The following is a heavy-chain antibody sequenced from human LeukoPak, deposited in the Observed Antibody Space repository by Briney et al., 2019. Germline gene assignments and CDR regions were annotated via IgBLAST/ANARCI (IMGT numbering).Heavy chain of an antibody. CDR1: VFTHLIHD. J-gene: IGHJ4*02. V-gene: IGHV3-13*01. CDR2: LSSGCHA. CDR3: VREASGYHYTYFDY. D-gene: IGHD5-18*01. Sequence: GGSVKLSCRPWVFTHLIHDMLGPRRIREQAVEGVAALSSGCHALFADSVEGRFTVSREDARNSLYLQMNRLRAGDTAVYYCVREASGYHYTYFDYWGQGTLVTVSS.